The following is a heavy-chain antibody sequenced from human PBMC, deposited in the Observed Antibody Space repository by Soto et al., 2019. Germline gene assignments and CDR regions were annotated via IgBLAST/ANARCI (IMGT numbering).Heavy chain of an antibody. CDR3: ARLNWLSWFDP. CDR1: GGSISGYY. Sequence: SETLSLTCTVSGGSISGYYWSWIRQPPGKGLEWIGYIYYSGSTNYNPSLKSRVTISVDTSKNQFSLKLSSVTATDTAVYYCARLNWLSWFDPWGQGTLVTVSS. CDR2: IYYSGST. D-gene: IGHD3-9*01. J-gene: IGHJ5*02. V-gene: IGHV4-59*08.